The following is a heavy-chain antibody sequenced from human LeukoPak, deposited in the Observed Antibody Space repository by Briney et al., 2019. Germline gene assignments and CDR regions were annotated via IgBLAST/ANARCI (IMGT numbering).Heavy chain of an antibody. J-gene: IGHJ3*02. Sequence: PGGSLRLSCAASGFTFSSHWMSWVRQAPGKVLEWVANIKQDGSEKYYVDSVKGRFTISRDNAKNSLYLQMNSLRAEDTAVYYCVTVTIDDAFDIWGQGTMVTVSS. CDR1: GFTFSSHW. D-gene: IGHD4-17*01. V-gene: IGHV3-7*01. CDR3: VTVTIDDAFDI. CDR2: IKQDGSEK.